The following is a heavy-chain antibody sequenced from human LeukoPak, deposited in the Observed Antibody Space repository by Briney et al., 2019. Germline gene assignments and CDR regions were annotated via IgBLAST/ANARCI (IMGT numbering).Heavy chain of an antibody. CDR2: IIPIFGTA. V-gene: IGHV1-69*05. CDR1: GGTFSSYA. J-gene: IGHJ4*02. Sequence: ASVKVSCKASGGTFSSYAISWVRQAPGQGLEWMGGIIPIFGTANYAQKFQGRVTMTRNTSISTAYMELSSLRSEDTAVYYCARGSRNSWYGETFDYWGQGTLVTVSS. D-gene: IGHD6-13*01. CDR3: ARGSRNSWYGETFDY.